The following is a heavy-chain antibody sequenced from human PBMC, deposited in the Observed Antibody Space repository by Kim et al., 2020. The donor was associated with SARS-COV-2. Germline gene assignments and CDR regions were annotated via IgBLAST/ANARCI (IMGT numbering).Heavy chain of an antibody. CDR3: ARARFHDY. D-gene: IGHD2-21*01. V-gene: IGHV4-34*01. CDR1: GGSFSGYY. J-gene: IGHJ4*02. Sequence: SETLSLTCAVYGGSFSGYYWSWIRQPPGKGLEWIGEINHSGSTNYNPSLKSRVTISVDTSKNQFSLKLSSVTAADTAVYYCARARFHDYWGQGTLVTVSS. CDR2: INHSGST.